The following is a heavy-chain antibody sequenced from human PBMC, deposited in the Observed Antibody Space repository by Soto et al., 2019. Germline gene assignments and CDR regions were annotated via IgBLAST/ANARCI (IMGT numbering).Heavy chain of an antibody. CDR2: INDKSNYI. V-gene: IGHV3-21*06. Sequence: SLRLSCAASGFTFSTHSMNWVRQAPGKGPEWVSSINDKSNYIFYADSVKGRFTISRDNAKNSLYLQMNSLRDDDTAVYYCATFPNYYGGWGQGTLVTVSS. CDR3: ATFPNYYGG. J-gene: IGHJ4*02. CDR1: GFTFSTHS.